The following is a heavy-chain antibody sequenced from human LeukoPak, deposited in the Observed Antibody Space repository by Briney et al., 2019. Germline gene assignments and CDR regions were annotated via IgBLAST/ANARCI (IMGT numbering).Heavy chain of an antibody. J-gene: IGHJ5*02. V-gene: IGHV3-15*01. D-gene: IGHD3-16*02. CDR1: GFTVSSNY. CDR2: IKRKTDGGTT. Sequence: GGSLRLSCAASGFTVSSNYMSWVRQAPGKGLEWVGRIKRKTDGGTTEYCTPVKGRFTISRDDSKNTVFLQMNSLKTEDTAVYYCTTGLSTWGQGTLVTVSS. CDR3: TTGLST.